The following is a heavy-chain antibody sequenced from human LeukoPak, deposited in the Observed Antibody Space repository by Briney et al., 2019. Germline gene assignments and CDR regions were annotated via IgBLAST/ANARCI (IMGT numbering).Heavy chain of an antibody. V-gene: IGHV3-74*01. D-gene: IGHD6-6*01. CDR2: LPPDELDI. CDR1: GFTFSSYG. Sequence: GRSLRLSCAASGFTFSSYGMHWVRQAPGMGLVWVSRLPPDELDIIYADSVKGRLTVSRDNSKHTVYLQINNLRAEDTAVYYCVGTIASRGSEYWGQGALVTVSS. J-gene: IGHJ4*02. CDR3: VGTIASRGSEY.